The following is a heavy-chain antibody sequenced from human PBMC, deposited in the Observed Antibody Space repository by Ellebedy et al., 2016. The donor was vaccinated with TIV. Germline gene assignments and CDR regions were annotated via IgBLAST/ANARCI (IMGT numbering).Heavy chain of an antibody. CDR1: GFSFSSYT. CDR3: AREGRATNFDY. CDR2: ISSLSYM. D-gene: IGHD1-26*01. J-gene: IGHJ4*02. Sequence: PGGSLRLSCAASGFSFSSYTVNWVRQAPGKGLEWVSSISSLSYMYYADSVKGRFTISRDNAKNSLYLQMNSLRAEDTAVYYCAREGRATNFDYWGQGTLVTVSS. V-gene: IGHV3-21*01.